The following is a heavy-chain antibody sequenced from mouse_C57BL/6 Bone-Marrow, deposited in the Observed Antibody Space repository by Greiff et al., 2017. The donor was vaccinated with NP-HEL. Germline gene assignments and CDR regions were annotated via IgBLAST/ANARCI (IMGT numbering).Heavy chain of an antibody. D-gene: IGHD2-4*01. V-gene: IGHV7-1*01. CDR3: AREAGYDYAGAMDY. CDR1: GFTFSDFY. Sequence: EVKLMESGGGLVQSGRSLRLSCATSGFTFSDFYMAWVRQAPGKGLEWISASRNKANDYTTEYSASVKGRFIVSRDTSQSILYLQMNALRAEDTAIYYCAREAGYDYAGAMDYWGQGTSVTVSS. CDR2: SRNKANDYTT. J-gene: IGHJ4*01.